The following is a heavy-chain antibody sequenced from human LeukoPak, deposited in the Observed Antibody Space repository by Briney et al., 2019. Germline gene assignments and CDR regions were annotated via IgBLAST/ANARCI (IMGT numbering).Heavy chain of an antibody. V-gene: IGHV3-23*01. CDR2: ISGSGDST. CDR1: GFTFTNYA. Sequence: GVSLRLSCAASGFTFTNYAMNWVRQAPGKGLEWVSAISGSGDSTYYADSVRGRFTISRDNSKNTLYLQMNSLRAEDTPVYYCAKGSEYYDILTGYYFPTYYFDYWGQGTLVTVSS. D-gene: IGHD3-9*01. CDR3: AKGSEYYDILTGYYFPTYYFDY. J-gene: IGHJ4*02.